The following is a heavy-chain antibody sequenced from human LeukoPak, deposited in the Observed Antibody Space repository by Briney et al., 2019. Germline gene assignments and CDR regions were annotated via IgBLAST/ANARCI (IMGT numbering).Heavy chain of an antibody. Sequence: GGSLRLSCAASGFTVSSNYMSWVRQAPGKGLEWVSVISSGGSTYYADSVKGRFTISRDNSKNTLYLQMNSLRAEDTAVYYCARGAPPLGTFDYWGQGTLVTVSS. CDR1: GFTVSSNY. CDR3: ARGAPPLGTFDY. CDR2: ISSGGST. D-gene: IGHD1-1*01. J-gene: IGHJ4*02. V-gene: IGHV3-53*01.